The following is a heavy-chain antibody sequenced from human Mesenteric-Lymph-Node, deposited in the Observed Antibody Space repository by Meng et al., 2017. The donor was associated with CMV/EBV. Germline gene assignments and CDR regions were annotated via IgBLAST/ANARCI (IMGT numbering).Heavy chain of an antibody. Sequence: GGSLRLSCAASGFIFSNYGMNWVRQAPGKGLEWVTFIQSDGSSKYYADSVKCRFTISRDNSKNTLYLQMNTLRTEDTAVYYCAKPYYDFWSGPLYYYYGLDVWGQGTTVTVSS. CDR1: GFIFSNYG. D-gene: IGHD3-3*01. CDR3: AKPYYDFWSGPLYYYYGLDV. J-gene: IGHJ6*02. V-gene: IGHV3-30*02. CDR2: IQSDGSSK.